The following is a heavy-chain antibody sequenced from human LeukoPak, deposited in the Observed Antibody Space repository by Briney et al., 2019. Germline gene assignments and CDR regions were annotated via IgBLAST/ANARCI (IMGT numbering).Heavy chain of an antibody. CDR1: GGTFSSYA. V-gene: IGHV1-69*05. J-gene: IGHJ3*02. Sequence: SVKVSCKASGGTFSSYAISWVRQAPGQGLEWMGGIIPIFGTANYAQKFQGRATITTDESTSTAYTELSSLRSEDTAVYYCARDRYCSSTSCYTGLWAFDIWGQGTMVTVSS. D-gene: IGHD2-2*02. CDR3: ARDRYCSSTSCYTGLWAFDI. CDR2: IIPIFGTA.